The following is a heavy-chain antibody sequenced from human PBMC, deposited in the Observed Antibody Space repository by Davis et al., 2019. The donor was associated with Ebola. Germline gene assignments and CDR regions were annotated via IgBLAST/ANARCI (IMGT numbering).Heavy chain of an antibody. J-gene: IGHJ6*02. CDR2: IDYSGGT. D-gene: IGHD3/OR15-3a*01. CDR3: ARHPGWTGTVYSYYLGMDV. CDR1: NGSLSGNY. V-gene: IGHV4-34*01. Sequence: SETLSLTCAVSNGSLSGNYWSWIRQSPGKGLEWMGEIDYSGGTKYNPSLESRVTISIDTSKSQFSLKVTSVTAADTAIYYCARHPGWTGTVYSYYLGMDVWGQGTTVTVSS.